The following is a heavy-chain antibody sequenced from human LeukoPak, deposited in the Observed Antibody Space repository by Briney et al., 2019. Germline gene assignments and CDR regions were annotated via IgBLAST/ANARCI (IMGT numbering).Heavy chain of an antibody. CDR3: ANRLADYGDYVTFFFF. D-gene: IGHD4-17*01. J-gene: IGHJ4*02. CDR2: ILDDGRNK. Sequence: GGSMTLSWPASGFSLVSYCMHWVRQAPGKVLEWVGAILDDGRNKMYADSVEGRLTISRDNSKDTLYLRVNCERERDTCVYVCANRLADYGDYVTFFFFWGQGGLVTASS. CDR1: GFSLVSYC. V-gene: IGHV3-30*18.